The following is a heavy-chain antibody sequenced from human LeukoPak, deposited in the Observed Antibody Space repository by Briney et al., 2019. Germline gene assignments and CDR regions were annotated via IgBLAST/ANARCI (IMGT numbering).Heavy chain of an antibody. CDR3: ASRSGLLWFGEFNY. Sequence: SETLSLTCAVYGGSFSGYYWSWIRQPPGKGLEWIGKINHSGSTNYNPSLKSRVTISVDTSKNQFSLKLSSVTAADTAVYYCASRSGLLWFGEFNYWGQGTLVTVSS. J-gene: IGHJ4*02. CDR1: GGSFSGYY. D-gene: IGHD3-10*01. V-gene: IGHV4-34*01. CDR2: INHSGST.